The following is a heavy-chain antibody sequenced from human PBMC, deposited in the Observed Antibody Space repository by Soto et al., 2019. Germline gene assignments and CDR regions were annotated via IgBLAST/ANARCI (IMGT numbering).Heavy chain of an antibody. CDR3: AKDLREYRITMIVVVIKWSAFDI. CDR2: ISGSGGST. J-gene: IGHJ3*02. CDR1: GFTFSSYA. Sequence: GGSLRLSCAASGFTFSSYAMSWVRQAPGKGLEWVSAISGSGGSTYYADSVKGRFTISRDNSKNTLYLQMNSLRAEDTAVYYCAKDLREYRITMIVVVIKWSAFDIWGQGTMVTVSS. V-gene: IGHV3-23*01. D-gene: IGHD3-22*01.